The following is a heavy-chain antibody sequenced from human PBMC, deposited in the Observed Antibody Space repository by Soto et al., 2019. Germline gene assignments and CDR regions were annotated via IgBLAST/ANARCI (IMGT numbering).Heavy chain of an antibody. CDR3: AQTSSFEGSWFDP. Sequence: GESLKISCKGSGYSFTSYWISWVRQMPGKGLEWVGRIDPSDSYTNYSPSFQGHVTISADKSISTAYLQWSSLKASDTAMYYCAQTSSFEGSWFDPWGQGTLVTVSS. CDR2: IDPSDSYT. V-gene: IGHV5-10-1*01. J-gene: IGHJ5*02. D-gene: IGHD2-2*01. CDR1: GYSFTSYW.